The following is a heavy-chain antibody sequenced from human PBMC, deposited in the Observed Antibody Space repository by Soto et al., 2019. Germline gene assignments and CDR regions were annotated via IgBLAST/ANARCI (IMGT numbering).Heavy chain of an antibody. V-gene: IGHV3-23*01. D-gene: IGHD3-16*01. CDR3: AKGYVPSEVYYYFGMDV. CDR1: GFTFTSYT. CDR2: VTGSGDIT. Sequence: PGGSLRLSCAASGFTFTSYTMTWVRQAPGKGLEWVSAVTGSGDITSYAASVKGRFTISRDNSKSTLYLQMNSLRAEDTAVYFCAKGYVPSEVYYYFGMDVWGQGTAVTVSS. J-gene: IGHJ6*02.